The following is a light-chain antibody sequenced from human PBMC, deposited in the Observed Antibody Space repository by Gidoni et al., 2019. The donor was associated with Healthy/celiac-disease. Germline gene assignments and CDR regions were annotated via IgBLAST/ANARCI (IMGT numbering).Light chain of an antibody. CDR2: DAS. V-gene: IGKV3-11*01. Sequence: IVLTQSPATLSLSPGERAHLPCRASQSVRRYLAWYQQRPGQAPRLLIYDASNRATGLPARFSGSGSGTDFTLTISSLEPEDFAVYYCQQRSNWPPLFTFGPGTKVDIK. CDR3: QQRSNWPPLFT. J-gene: IGKJ3*01. CDR1: QSVRRY.